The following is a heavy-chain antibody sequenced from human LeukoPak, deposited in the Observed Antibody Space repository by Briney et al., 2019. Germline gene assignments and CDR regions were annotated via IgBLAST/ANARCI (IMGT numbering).Heavy chain of an antibody. CDR1: GGSISSGSYY. CDR3: ARGRGSSWYYFDS. J-gene: IGHJ4*02. V-gene: IGHV4-61*02. Sequence: SETLSLTCTVSGGSISSGSYYWSWIRQPAGKGLEWIGRIYTSGSTNYNPSLKGRVTMTVDTSKNQFSLNLSSVTAADTAVYYCARGRGSSWYYFDSWGQGTLVTVSS. D-gene: IGHD6-13*01. CDR2: IYTSGST.